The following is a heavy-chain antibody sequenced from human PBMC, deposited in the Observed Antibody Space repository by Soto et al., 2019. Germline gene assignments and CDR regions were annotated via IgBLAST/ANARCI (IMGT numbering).Heavy chain of an antibody. V-gene: IGHV1-69*06. Sequence: QVQLVQSGTEVKKPGSSVKVSCKASGGSLSTNPISWVRQAPGQGLEWRGGTGSGTGPGNHAQKFQGRLTVTADKTTSTVYMELTNLSTEDTAVYFCARRHSGGVFRFFDSWDQGAVVTVSS. CDR1: GGSLSTNP. CDR3: ARRHSGGVFRFFDS. J-gene: IGHJ4*02. CDR2: TGSGTGPG. D-gene: IGHD2-15*01.